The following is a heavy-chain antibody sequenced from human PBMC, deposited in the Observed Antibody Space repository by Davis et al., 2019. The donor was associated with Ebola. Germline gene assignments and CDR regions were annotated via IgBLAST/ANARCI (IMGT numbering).Heavy chain of an antibody. V-gene: IGHV4-30-2*01. CDR3: ARDCGGDCYYNWFDP. Sequence: MPSETLSLTCAVSGGSISSGGYSWSWIRQPPGKGLEWIGYIYHSGSTYYNLSLKSRVSISVDTSKNQISLKLSSVTAADTAVYYCARDCGGDCYYNWFDPWGQGTLVTVSS. D-gene: IGHD2-21*02. CDR1: GGSISSGGYS. CDR2: IYHSGST. J-gene: IGHJ5*02.